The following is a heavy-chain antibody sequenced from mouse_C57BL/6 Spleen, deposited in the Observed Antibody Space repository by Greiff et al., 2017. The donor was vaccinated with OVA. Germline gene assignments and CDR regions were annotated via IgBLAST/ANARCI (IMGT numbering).Heavy chain of an antibody. Sequence: VQLQQSGPELVKPGASVKISCKASGYAFSSSWMNWVKQRPGKGLEWIGRIYPGDGDTNYNGKFKGKATLTADQSSSKAYLQLRSLTSEDYAVYFCARESWDNHFDNGGQGTTLTVAS. J-gene: IGHJ2*01. D-gene: IGHD4-1*01. CDR3: ARESWDNHFDN. V-gene: IGHV1-82*01. CDR2: IYPGDGDT. CDR1: GYAFSSSW.